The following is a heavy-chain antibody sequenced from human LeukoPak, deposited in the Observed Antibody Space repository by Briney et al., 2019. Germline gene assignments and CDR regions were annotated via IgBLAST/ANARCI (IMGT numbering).Heavy chain of an antibody. Sequence: GGSLRLSCAASGCTFSSYGMHWVRQAPGKGLEWVAVISYDGSNKYYADSVKGRFTISRDNSKNTLYLQMNSLRAEDTAVYYCAKETLWFGSLFDYWGQGTLVTVSS. J-gene: IGHJ4*02. CDR2: ISYDGSNK. CDR3: AKETLWFGSLFDY. D-gene: IGHD3-10*01. CDR1: GCTFSSYG. V-gene: IGHV3-30*18.